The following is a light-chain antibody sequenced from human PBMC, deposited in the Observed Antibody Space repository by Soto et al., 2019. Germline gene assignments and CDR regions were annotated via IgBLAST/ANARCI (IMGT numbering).Light chain of an antibody. V-gene: IGKV1-5*01. J-gene: IGKJ4*01. CDR2: DAS. Sequence: DIQMTQSPSTLSASVGDRVTITCRASQSISSWLAWYQQKPGKAPKLLIYDASHLERGVPSRFSGGGSGTDFTFTISSLQPEDAATYYCQQYDNLPLTFGGGTKV. CDR1: QSISSW. CDR3: QQYDNLPLT.